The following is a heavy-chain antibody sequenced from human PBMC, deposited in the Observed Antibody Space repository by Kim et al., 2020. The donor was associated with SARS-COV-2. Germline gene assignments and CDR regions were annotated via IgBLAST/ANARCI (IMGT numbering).Heavy chain of an antibody. J-gene: IGHJ4*02. D-gene: IGHD2-2*01. CDR2: T. Sequence: THYNPSLKSRVTISVDTSKNQFSLKLSSVTAADTAVYYCARKRVPATFDYWGQGTLVTVSS. CDR3: ARKRVPATFDY. V-gene: IGHV4-39*07.